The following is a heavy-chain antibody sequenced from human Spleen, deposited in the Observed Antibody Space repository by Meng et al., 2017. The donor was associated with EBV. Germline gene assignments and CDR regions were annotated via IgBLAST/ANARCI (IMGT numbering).Heavy chain of an antibody. CDR2: VHYTGST. J-gene: IGHJ5*02. Sequence: QLQLRESGPGQVXXXXXLXLTXTXSGDSTSSFYYWGWSRQPPGRGLEWIGSVHYTGSTYYSPSLKSRVTVSVDTSKNQFSLRLTSVTAADTAVYYCARPFPSWQSPRLDPFGAWGQGTLVTVSS. CDR1: GDSTSSFYY. V-gene: IGHV4-39*01. D-gene: IGHD6-19*01. CDR3: ARPFPSWQSPRLDPFGA.